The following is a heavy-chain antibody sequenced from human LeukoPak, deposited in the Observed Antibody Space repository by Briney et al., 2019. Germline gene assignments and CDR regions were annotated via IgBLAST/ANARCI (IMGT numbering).Heavy chain of an antibody. CDR2: IGTAGDT. CDR1: GFTFSSYD. D-gene: IGHD3-16*01. Sequence: GGSLRLSCAASGFTFSSYDMHWVRQATGKGLEWVSAIGTAGDTYYPGSVKGRFTISRENAKNSLYLQMNSLRAGDTAVYYCARGFFTYPGWYFDLWGRGTLVTVSS. CDR3: ARGFFTYPGWYFDL. J-gene: IGHJ2*01. V-gene: IGHV3-13*01.